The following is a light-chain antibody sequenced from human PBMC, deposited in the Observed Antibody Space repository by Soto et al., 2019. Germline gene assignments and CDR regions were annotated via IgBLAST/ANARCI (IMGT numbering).Light chain of an antibody. Sequence: EIVLTQSPATLSLSPGERAALSCRASQGVGRFLAWYQQKPGQAPRLLIYDASNRATGIPARFSSSGSETDFTLAIDNLEPEDFAVYYCQQRAGWPLTFGGGTKVEIK. CDR1: QGVGRF. V-gene: IGKV3-11*01. J-gene: IGKJ4*01. CDR3: QQRAGWPLT. CDR2: DAS.